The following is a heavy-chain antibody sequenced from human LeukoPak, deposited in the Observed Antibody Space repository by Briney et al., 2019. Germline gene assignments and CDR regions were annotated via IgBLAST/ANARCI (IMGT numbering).Heavy chain of an antibody. CDR1: GFTFSSYS. Sequence: GGSLRLSCAASGFTFSSYSMNWVRQAPGKGLEWVSSISSSSSYIYYADSVKGRFTISRDNAKNSLYLQMNSLRSEDTAVYYCARARSYYDSRDHFLLFDYWGQGTLVTVSS. V-gene: IGHV3-21*01. J-gene: IGHJ4*02. CDR2: ISSSSSYI. D-gene: IGHD3-22*01. CDR3: ARARSYYDSRDHFLLFDY.